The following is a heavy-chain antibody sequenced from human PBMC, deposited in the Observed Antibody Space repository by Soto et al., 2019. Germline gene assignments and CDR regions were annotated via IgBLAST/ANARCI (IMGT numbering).Heavy chain of an antibody. CDR3: ARASAVVVPAAKTYYFDY. CDR2: INPNSGGT. Sequence: ASVKVSCKASGYTFTGYYMHWVRQAPGQGLEWMGWINPNSGGTNYAQKFQGWVTMTRDTSISTAYMELSRLRSDDTAVYYCARASAVVVPAAKTYYFDYWGQGTLVTVSS. V-gene: IGHV1-2*04. D-gene: IGHD2-2*01. CDR1: GYTFTGYY. J-gene: IGHJ4*02.